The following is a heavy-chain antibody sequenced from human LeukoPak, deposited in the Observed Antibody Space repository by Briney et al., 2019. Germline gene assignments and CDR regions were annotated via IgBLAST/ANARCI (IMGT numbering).Heavy chain of an antibody. CDR1: GYTFTSHD. Sequence: ASVKVSCKASGYTFTSHDINWVRQATGQGLEWMGWMNPNSDNTGYSQKFQGRLTMTRNTSITTAYMELSSLRSEDTAVYYWARRSYGHTPDYWGQGTLVTVSS. CDR2: MNPNSDNT. V-gene: IGHV1-8*01. CDR3: ARRSYGHTPDY. J-gene: IGHJ4*02. D-gene: IGHD5-18*01.